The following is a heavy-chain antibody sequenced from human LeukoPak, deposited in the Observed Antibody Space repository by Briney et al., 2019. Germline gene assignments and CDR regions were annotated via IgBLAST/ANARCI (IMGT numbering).Heavy chain of an antibody. J-gene: IGHJ6*02. CDR3: ARHNDYYVVGGMDV. Sequence: PSETLSLTCTVSGGSISSSSYYWGWIRQPPGKGLEWIGSIYYSGNTNYNPSLKSRVTISVDTSKNQFSLKLSSVTAADTAVYYCARHNDYYVVGGMDVWGQGTTVTVSS. D-gene: IGHD3-10*02. CDR1: GGSISSSSYY. V-gene: IGHV4-39*01. CDR2: IYYSGNT.